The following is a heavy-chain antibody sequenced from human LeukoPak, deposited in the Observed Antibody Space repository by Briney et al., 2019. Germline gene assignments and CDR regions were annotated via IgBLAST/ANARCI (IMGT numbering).Heavy chain of an antibody. CDR3: ARGLSCSSTSCYKGVHGAFDI. Sequence: SQTLSLTCTVSGGSISSGGYYWSWIRQPPGKGLEWIGYIYHSGSTYYNPSLKSRVTISVDRSKNQFSLKLSSVTAADTAVYYCARGLSCSSTSCYKGVHGAFDIWGQGTMVTVSS. CDR2: IYHSGST. J-gene: IGHJ3*02. CDR1: GGSISSGGYY. D-gene: IGHD2-2*02. V-gene: IGHV4-30-2*01.